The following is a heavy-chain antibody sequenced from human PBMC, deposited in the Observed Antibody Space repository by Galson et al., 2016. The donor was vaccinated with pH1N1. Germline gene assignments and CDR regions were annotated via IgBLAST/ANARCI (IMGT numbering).Heavy chain of an antibody. J-gene: IGHJ4*02. CDR2: INQDGSQK. Sequence: SLRLSCAGSGFTFSSYWMHWVRQAPGKGLEWVANINQDGSQKYYVDSVKGRFTTSRDNAKNSLYLQMNSLRAEDTAVYYCVRAVGAMEAYWGQGTLVTVSS. CDR1: GFTFSSYW. D-gene: IGHD2-15*01. V-gene: IGHV3-7*04. CDR3: VRAVGAMEAY.